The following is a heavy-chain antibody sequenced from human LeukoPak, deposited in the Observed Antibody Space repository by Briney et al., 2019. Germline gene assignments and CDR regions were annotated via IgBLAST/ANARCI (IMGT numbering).Heavy chain of an antibody. CDR3: ARSSYSSSSSV. D-gene: IGHD6-6*01. CDR2: IKQDGSEK. Sequence: PGGSLRLSCAASGFTFSSYWMSWVRQAPGKGLEWVANIKQDGSEKYYVDSVKGRFTISRDDAKNSLYLQMNSLRAEDTAVYYCARSSYSSSSSVWGQGTMVTVSS. CDR1: GFTFSSYW. V-gene: IGHV3-7*03. J-gene: IGHJ3*01.